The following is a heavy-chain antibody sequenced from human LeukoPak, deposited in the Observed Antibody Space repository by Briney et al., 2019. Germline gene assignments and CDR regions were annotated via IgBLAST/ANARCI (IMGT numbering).Heavy chain of an antibody. J-gene: IGHJ4*02. CDR3: TRDQTPYY. CDR2: MRSEADGGKP. V-gene: IGHV3-49*04. CDR1: GVTLGDYS. Sequence: AGGSLRLSCTASGVTLGDYSMTWVRQAPGKGLEWVGFMRSEADGGKPEYAKSVKSRFTISTDDSKSIAYLQMNSLKPEDPAVYYCTRDQTPYYWGQGTLVTVSS.